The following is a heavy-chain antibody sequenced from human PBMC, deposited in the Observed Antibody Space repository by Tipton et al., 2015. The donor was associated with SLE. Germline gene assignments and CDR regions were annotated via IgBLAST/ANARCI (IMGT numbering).Heavy chain of an antibody. J-gene: IGHJ5*01. CDR1: GGSFSGYY. CDR2: INHSGST. V-gene: IGHV4-34*01. CDR3: ARTGAIYWFDS. Sequence: SLTCAVYGGSFSGYYWSWIRQPPGKGLEWIGEINHSGSTNYNPSLKSRVTISVDTSKNQFSLKVSSVTAADTAVYYCARTGAIYWFDSWGQGTLVTVSS.